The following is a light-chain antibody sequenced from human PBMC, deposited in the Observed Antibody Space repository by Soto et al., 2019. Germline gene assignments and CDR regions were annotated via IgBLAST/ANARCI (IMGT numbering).Light chain of an antibody. CDR2: DAS. V-gene: IGKV3-20*01. J-gene: IGKJ2*01. Sequence: EIVLTQSPGTLSLSPGERATLSCRASQSVSSRYLAWYQQKPGRAPRLLIYDASSRATGIPDRFSGSGSGTDFTLNITKLEHEHFAVYYSHPYVTSPQPFCQGNKLEIK. CDR3: HPYVTSPQP. CDR1: QSVSSRY.